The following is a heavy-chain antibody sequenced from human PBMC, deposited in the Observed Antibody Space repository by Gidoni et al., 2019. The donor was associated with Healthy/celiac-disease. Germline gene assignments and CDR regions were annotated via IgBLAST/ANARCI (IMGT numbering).Heavy chain of an antibody. CDR3: TGGPSGSLGFDY. V-gene: IGHV3-49*04. Sequence: VQPVESGGGMVQPGRYLRLSCTASGFPFGAYAMSWVRQAPGKGLEWVGFMRSKADGGTTEYAASVKDKFTISKDDSKSIAYLQMNSLEAEDTAVYYCTGGPSGSLGFDYWGQGTLVTVSS. J-gene: IGHJ4*02. CDR1: GFPFGAYA. D-gene: IGHD1-26*01. CDR2: MRSKADGGTT.